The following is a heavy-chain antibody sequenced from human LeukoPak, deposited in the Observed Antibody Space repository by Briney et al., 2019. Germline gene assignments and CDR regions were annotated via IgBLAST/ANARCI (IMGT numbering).Heavy chain of an antibody. D-gene: IGHD6-19*01. CDR2: ISGSGGST. Sequence: PGGSLRLSCAASGFTFSSYAMSWVRQAPGKGLEWVSAISGSGGSTYYADSVKGRFTISRDNSKNTLYLQMNSLRAEDTAVYYCARDSPGITVAGTARGYYYYGMDVWGQGTTVTVSS. CDR3: ARDSPGITVAGTARGYYYYGMDV. V-gene: IGHV3-23*01. CDR1: GFTFSSYA. J-gene: IGHJ6*02.